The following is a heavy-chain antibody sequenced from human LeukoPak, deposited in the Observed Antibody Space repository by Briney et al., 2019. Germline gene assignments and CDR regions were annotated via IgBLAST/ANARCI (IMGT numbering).Heavy chain of an antibody. D-gene: IGHD4-23*01. V-gene: IGHV3-53*01. J-gene: IGHJ3*02. CDR3: AREGTTVVTPSHAFDI. CDR2: IYSGGST. Sequence: GGSLRLSCAASGFTVSSNYMSWVRQAPGKGLEWVSVIYSGGSTYYADSVKGRFTISRDNSKNTLYLQMNSLRAEDTAVYYCAREGTTVVTPSHAFDIWGQGTMVTVSS. CDR1: GFTVSSNY.